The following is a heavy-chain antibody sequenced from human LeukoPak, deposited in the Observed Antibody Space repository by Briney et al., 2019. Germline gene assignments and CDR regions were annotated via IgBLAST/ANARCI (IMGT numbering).Heavy chain of an antibody. CDR2: IYYSGST. V-gene: IGHV4-39*07. CDR1: GGSIGSSSYY. Sequence: SETLSLTCTVSGGSIGSSSYYWGWIRQPPGKGLEWIGSIYYSGSTYYNPSLQSRVTISVDTSKNQFSLKLSSVTAADTAVYYCARVGYYYGSGSYWNWFDPWGQGTLVTVSS. J-gene: IGHJ5*02. CDR3: ARVGYYYGSGSYWNWFDP. D-gene: IGHD3-10*01.